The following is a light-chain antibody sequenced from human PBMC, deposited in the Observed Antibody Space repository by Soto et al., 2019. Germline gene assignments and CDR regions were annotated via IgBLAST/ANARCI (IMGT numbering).Light chain of an antibody. V-gene: IGLV2-23*02. CDR2: DVT. CDR3: CSYAGSLTYD. CDR1: SSDVGNYGL. Sequence: QSALAQPASMSGSPGQSITISCAGTSSDVGNYGLVSWYQHHPGRAPKLIIYDVTNRPSGISNRFSGSKSGDTASLTISGLQAEDEADYYCCSYAGSLTYDFGTGTQLTVL. J-gene: IGLJ1*01.